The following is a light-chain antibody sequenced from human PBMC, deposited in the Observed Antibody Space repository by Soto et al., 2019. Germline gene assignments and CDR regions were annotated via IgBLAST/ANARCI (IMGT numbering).Light chain of an antibody. V-gene: IGLV2-14*01. Sequence: QSVLTQSASVSGSPGQSITISCTGTSSDVGNYNYVSWYQQHPGEVPKLIIFNVNNRPSGVSNRFSGSKSGNTASLTISGLQAEDVADYYCSSFTSSTTYVFGTGTKVTVL. J-gene: IGLJ1*01. CDR1: SSDVGNYNY. CDR3: SSFTSSTTYV. CDR2: NVN.